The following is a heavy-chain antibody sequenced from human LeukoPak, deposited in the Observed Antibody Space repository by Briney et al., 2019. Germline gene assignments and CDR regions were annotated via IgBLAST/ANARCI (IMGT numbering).Heavy chain of an antibody. D-gene: IGHD1-14*01. CDR2: IYYSGST. CDR1: GGSISSSSYY. CDR3: ARTNVVTGTVDY. V-gene: IGHV4-39*07. Sequence: SETLSLTCTVSGGSISSSSYYWGWIRQPPGKGLEWIGSIYYSGSTYYNPSLKSRVTISVDTSKNQSSLKLSSVTAADTAVYYCARTNVVTGTVDYWGQGTLVTVSS. J-gene: IGHJ4*02.